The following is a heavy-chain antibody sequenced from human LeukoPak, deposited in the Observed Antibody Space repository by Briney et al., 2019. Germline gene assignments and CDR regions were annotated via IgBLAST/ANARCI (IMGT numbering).Heavy chain of an antibody. CDR2: ISYDGTNK. V-gene: IGHV3-30*04. Sequence: PGGSLRLSCAASGFTFSSYVMHWVRQAPGKGLEWVAVISYDGTNKYYADSVKGRFTISRDNAKNSLYLQMNSLRAEDTAVYYCARGGFLTGYYQWGQGTLVTVSS. D-gene: IGHD3-9*01. CDR3: ARGGFLTGYYQ. CDR1: GFTFSSYV. J-gene: IGHJ4*02.